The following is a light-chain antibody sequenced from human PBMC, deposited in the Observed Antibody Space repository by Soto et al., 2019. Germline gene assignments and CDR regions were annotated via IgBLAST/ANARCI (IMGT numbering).Light chain of an antibody. V-gene: IGKV3-11*01. CDR1: QSVSSY. CDR2: DAS. J-gene: IGKJ1*01. Sequence: EIVLTQSPATLSLSPGERATLSCRASQSVSSYVAWYQQKPGQVPRLVIYDASNRATGIPGRFSGSGSGTAFTLTISSLEPEDFGVYYCQQRSSWPRTFGQGTKVEIK. CDR3: QQRSSWPRT.